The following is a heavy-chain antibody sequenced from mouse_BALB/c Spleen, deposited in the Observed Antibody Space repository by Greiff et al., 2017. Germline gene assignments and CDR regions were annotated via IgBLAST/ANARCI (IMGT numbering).Heavy chain of an antibody. CDR2: ISDGGSYT. D-gene: IGHD2-2*01. Sequence: DVMLVESGGGLVKPGGSLKLSCAASGFTFSDYYMYWVRQTPEKRLEWVATISDGGSYTYYPDSVKGRFTISRDNAKNNLYLKMSSLKSEDTAMYYCARGNYGYDAWFADWGQGTLVTVSA. V-gene: IGHV5-4*02. CDR1: GFTFSDYY. CDR3: ARGNYGYDAWFAD. J-gene: IGHJ3*01.